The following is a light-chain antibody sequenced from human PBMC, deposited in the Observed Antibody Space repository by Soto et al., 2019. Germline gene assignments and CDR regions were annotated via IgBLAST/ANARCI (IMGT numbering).Light chain of an antibody. CDR3: QQYDSRPNT. CDR2: YVS. Sequence: DIQMTQSPSSLYASVGDRVTITCQASQDITLYLNWYQHKAGKAPNRLIHYVSPLETGVPARFSGRGSGMIFTLTIINLQPEDVATYYCQQYDSRPNTFGQGTKVEIK. J-gene: IGKJ2*01. V-gene: IGKV1-33*01. CDR1: QDITLY.